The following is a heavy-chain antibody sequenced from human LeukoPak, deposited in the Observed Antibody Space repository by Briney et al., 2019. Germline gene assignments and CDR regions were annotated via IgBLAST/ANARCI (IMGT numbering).Heavy chain of an antibody. CDR1: GFTFSSYG. V-gene: IGHV3-33*01. Sequence: GRSLRLSCAASGFTFSSYGMHWVRQAPGKGLEWVAVIWYDGSNKYYADSVKGRFTISRDNSKNTLYLQMNSLRAEDTAVYYCAGDGLGISYHYGMDVWGQGTTVTVSS. CDR2: IWYDGSNK. J-gene: IGHJ6*02. CDR3: AGDGLGISYHYGMDV. D-gene: IGHD7-27*01.